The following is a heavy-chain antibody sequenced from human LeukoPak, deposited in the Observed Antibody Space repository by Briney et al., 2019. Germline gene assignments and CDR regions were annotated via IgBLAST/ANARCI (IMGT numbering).Heavy chain of an antibody. Sequence: GGSLRLFCAAPGFTFSSYWMSWVRQAPGKGLEWVANIKQDGSEKYYVDSVKGRFTISRDNAKNSLYLQMNSLRAEDTAVYYCARCPLLLNDAFDIWGQGTMVTVSS. CDR2: IKQDGSEK. CDR1: GFTFSSYW. CDR3: ARCPLLLNDAFDI. V-gene: IGHV3-7*01. D-gene: IGHD2-15*01. J-gene: IGHJ3*02.